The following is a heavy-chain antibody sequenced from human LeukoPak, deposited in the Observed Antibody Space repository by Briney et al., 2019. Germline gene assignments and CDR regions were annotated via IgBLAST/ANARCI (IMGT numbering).Heavy chain of an antibody. CDR1: GGSISSYY. CDR3: ARTWYCSSTSCCLTEAYFDY. Sequence: PSETLSLTCTVSGGSISSYYWSWIRQPAGKGLEWIGRIYTSGSTNYNPSLKSRVTMSVDTSKNQFSLKLSSVTAADTAVYYCARTWYCSSTSCCLTEAYFDYWGQGTLVTVSS. V-gene: IGHV4-4*07. CDR2: IYTSGST. D-gene: IGHD2-2*01. J-gene: IGHJ4*02.